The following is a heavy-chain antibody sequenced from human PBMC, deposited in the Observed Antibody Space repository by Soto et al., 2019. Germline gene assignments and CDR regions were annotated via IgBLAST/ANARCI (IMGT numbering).Heavy chain of an antibody. Sequence: ASVKVSCKASGYTFSTYGIARARQATGQGLEWMGWMNPGSGDTGYALKFQGRVTMTRDISIATAYMELSSLRSDDTAIYYCARMATFGSLNWFDPWGQGTLVTVSS. CDR1: GYTFSTYG. V-gene: IGHV1-8*01. CDR2: MNPGSGDT. J-gene: IGHJ5*02. D-gene: IGHD3-16*01. CDR3: ARMATFGSLNWFDP.